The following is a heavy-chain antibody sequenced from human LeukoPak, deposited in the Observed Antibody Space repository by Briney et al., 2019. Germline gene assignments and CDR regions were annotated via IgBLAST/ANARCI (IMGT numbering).Heavy chain of an antibody. CDR2: INVSGGST. J-gene: IGHJ4*02. CDR1: GFIFSNYA. CDR3: AKDSSSSNFYIDY. Sequence: GGSLRLSCAASGFIFSNYAMSWVRQAPGKVLEWVSGINVSGGSTFYADSVRGRFTIPRNNAKNSLYLQMNSLRAEDTALYYCAKDSSSSNFYIDYWGQGTLVTVSS. V-gene: IGHV3-23*01. D-gene: IGHD6-6*01.